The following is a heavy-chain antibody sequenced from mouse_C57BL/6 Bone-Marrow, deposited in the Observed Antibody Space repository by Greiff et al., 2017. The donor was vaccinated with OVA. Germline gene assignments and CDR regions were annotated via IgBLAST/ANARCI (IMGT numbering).Heavy chain of an antibody. D-gene: IGHD2-4*01. V-gene: IGHV1-81*01. CDR2: IYPRSGNT. J-gene: IGHJ2*01. Sequence: VKLVESGAELARPGASVKLSCKASGYTFTSYGISWVKQRTGQGLEWIGEIYPRSGNTYYNEKFKGKATLTADKSSSTAYMELRSLTSEDSAVYFCARYGGLRGNYFDYWGQGTTLTVSS. CDR1: GYTFTSYG. CDR3: ARYGGLRGNYFDY.